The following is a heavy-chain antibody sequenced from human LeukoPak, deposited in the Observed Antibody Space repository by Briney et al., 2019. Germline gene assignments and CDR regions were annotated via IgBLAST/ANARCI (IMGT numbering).Heavy chain of an antibody. Sequence: GGSLRLSCAASGFTFSSYWMHWVRQAPGKGLEWVSPISASGYSTNYADSVKGRFTISRDNSKNTLYLQMNSLRAEDTAVYYCAKSGAYYYDSSGYYYDYWGQGTLVTVSS. CDR2: ISASGYST. V-gene: IGHV3-23*01. CDR3: AKSGAYYYDSSGYYYDY. J-gene: IGHJ4*02. CDR1: GFTFSSYW. D-gene: IGHD3-22*01.